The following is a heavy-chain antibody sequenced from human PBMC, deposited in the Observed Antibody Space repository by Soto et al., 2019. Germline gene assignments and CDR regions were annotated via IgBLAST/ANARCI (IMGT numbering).Heavy chain of an antibody. CDR3: VRSQRPEAWYCDL. V-gene: IGHV3-72*01. CDR2: SRSKDNTYTT. Sequence: EVQLVESGGGLVQPGGSLRLSCAASGFTFSDHYMDWVRQAPGKELEWVGVGRSRSKDNTYTTEYAASVKGRFTISRDDSQSSLYLQMNSLNTEDTAVYYCVRSQRPEAWYCDLWGRGSLVTVSS. J-gene: IGHJ2*01. CDR1: GFTFSDHY. D-gene: IGHD6-25*01.